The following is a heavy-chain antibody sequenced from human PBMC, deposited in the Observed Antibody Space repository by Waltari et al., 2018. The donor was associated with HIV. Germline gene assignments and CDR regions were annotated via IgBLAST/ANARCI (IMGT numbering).Heavy chain of an antibody. Sequence: QVQLQESGPGLVKPLQTLSLTCTVSGGSISSGSYYWHWIRQPAGKGLEWIGRIYPSGSTTSTPSLKSRVTISVDTSKNQFSLKLSSVTAADTAVYYCARVFCSGGSCYGDGRYGMDVWGQGTTVTVSS. V-gene: IGHV4-61*02. CDR3: ARVFCSGGSCYGDGRYGMDV. CDR2: IYPSGST. CDR1: GGSISSGSYY. D-gene: IGHD2-15*01. J-gene: IGHJ6*02.